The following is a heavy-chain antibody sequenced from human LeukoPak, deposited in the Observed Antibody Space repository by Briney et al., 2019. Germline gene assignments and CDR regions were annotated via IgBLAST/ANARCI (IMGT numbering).Heavy chain of an antibody. CDR3: ARVGAAAAKKYYYYYMDV. Sequence: SETLSLTCTVSGGSISSYYWGWIRQPPGMGLEWIGSFSHNVGTYYNPSLKSRVTISVDTSKNQFSLKLSSVTAADTAVYYCARVGAAAAKKYYYYYMDVWGKGTTVTVSS. CDR1: GGSISSYY. D-gene: IGHD6-13*01. J-gene: IGHJ6*03. CDR2: FSHNVGT. V-gene: IGHV4-59*01.